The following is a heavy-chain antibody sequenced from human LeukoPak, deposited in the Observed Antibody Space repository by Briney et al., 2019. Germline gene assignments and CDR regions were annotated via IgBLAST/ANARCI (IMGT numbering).Heavy chain of an antibody. CDR3: ARGATRTYYFDY. D-gene: IGHD1-26*01. CDR1: GFTFSSYA. CDR2: ISYDGSNK. Sequence: PGRSLRLSCAASGFTFSSYAMHWVRQAPGKGLEWVAVISYDGSNKYYADSVKGRFTISRDNSKNTLYLQMNSLRAEDTAVYYCARGATRTYYFDYWGQGTLVTVSS. J-gene: IGHJ4*02. V-gene: IGHV3-30-3*01.